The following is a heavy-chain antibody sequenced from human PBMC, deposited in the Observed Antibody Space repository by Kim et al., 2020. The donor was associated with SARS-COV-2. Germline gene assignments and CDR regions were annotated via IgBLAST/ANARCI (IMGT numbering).Heavy chain of an antibody. D-gene: IGHD3-3*01. CDR2: ISGSGGST. CDR3: AKVSVLRFLEWLLPNPYYFDY. V-gene: IGHV3-23*01. CDR1: GFTFSSYA. J-gene: IGHJ4*02. Sequence: GGSLRLSCAASGFTFSSYAMSWVRQAPGKGLEWVSAISGSGGSTYYADSVKGRFTISRDNSKNTLYLQMNSLRAEDTAVYYCAKVSVLRFLEWLLPNPYYFDYWGQGTLVTVSS.